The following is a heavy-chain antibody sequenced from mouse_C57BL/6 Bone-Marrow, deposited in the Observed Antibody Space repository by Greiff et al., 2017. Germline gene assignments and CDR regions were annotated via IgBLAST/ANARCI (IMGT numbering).Heavy chain of an antibody. CDR3: TTTLRPFAY. D-gene: IGHD1-1*01. Sequence: EVQLQQSGAELVRPGASVKLSCTASGFNIKDDYMHWVKQRPEQGLEWIGWIDPENGDTEYASKFQGKATITAEPSSNTASLQRSSLTSEDTAVYYCTTTLRPFAYWGQGTLVTVSA. CDR1: GFNIKDDY. CDR2: IDPENGDT. V-gene: IGHV14-4*01. J-gene: IGHJ3*01.